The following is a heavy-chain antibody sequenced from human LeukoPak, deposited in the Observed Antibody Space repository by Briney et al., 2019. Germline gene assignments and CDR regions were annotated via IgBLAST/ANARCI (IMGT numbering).Heavy chain of an antibody. D-gene: IGHD6-13*01. CDR2: IYPGDSDT. J-gene: IGHJ4*02. CDR1: GYSFTSHW. Sequence: GESLKISCKGSGYSFTSHWIGWLRQMPGKGLEWMGIIYPGDSDTRYTPSFQGQVTISADKSISTAYLQWSSLKASDTALYYCARQVYTSSWYAYWGQGTLVTVSS. V-gene: IGHV5-51*01. CDR3: ARQVYTSSWYAY.